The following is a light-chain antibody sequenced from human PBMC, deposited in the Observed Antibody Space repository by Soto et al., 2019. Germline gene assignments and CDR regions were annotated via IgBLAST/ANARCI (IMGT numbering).Light chain of an antibody. J-gene: IGKJ4*01. CDR1: QSVNTY. Sequence: EIVLTQAPATLSLSRRERATLSCRASQSVNTYLAWYQLKPGQAPRLLMYDSSNRDTGIPARFIGSGSGTDFTLTISRLEPEDFAVYYCQQRSNWPLTFGGGTKFEIK. V-gene: IGKV3-11*01. CDR2: DSS. CDR3: QQRSNWPLT.